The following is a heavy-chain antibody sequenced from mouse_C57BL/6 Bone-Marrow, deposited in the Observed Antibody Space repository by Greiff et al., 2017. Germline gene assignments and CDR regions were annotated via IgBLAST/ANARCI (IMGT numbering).Heavy chain of an antibody. D-gene: IGHD2-4*01. CDR3: ARRSYDYDGYYAMDY. CDR1: EYEFPSHD. Sequence: EVKLEESGGGLVQPGESLKLSCESNEYEFPSHDMSWVRKTPEKRLELVAAINSDGGSTYYPDTMERRFIISRDNTKKTLYLQMSSLRSEDTALYYCARRSYDYDGYYAMDYWGQGTSVTVSS. J-gene: IGHJ4*01. CDR2: INSDGGST. V-gene: IGHV5-2*03.